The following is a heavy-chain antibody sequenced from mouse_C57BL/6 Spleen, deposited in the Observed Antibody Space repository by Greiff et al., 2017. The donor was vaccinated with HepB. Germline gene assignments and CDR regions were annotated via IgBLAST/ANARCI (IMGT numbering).Heavy chain of an antibody. Sequence: EVHLVESEGGLVQPGSSMKLSCTASGFTFSDYYMAWVRQVPEKGLEWVANINYDGSSTYYLDSLKSRFIISRDNAKNILYLQMSSLKSEDTATYYCARDAFYDYDGGTSFDYWGQGTTLTVSS. V-gene: IGHV5-16*01. D-gene: IGHD2-4*01. CDR3: ARDAFYDYDGGTSFDY. CDR1: GFTFSDYY. J-gene: IGHJ2*01. CDR2: INYDGSST.